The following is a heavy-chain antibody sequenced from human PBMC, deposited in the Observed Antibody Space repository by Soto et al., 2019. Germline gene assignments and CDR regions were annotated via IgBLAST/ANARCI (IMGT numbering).Heavy chain of an antibody. CDR1: GFTCSIYA. J-gene: IGHJ4*02. V-gene: IGHV3-30*18. D-gene: IGHD6-19*01. Sequence: QVQLVESGGGVVQPGRSLRVSCAAAGFTCSIYAMHLVLQAPGTGLEWVAVISYYGTQTYYAESVKGRFTISRDNSKNTVYLRMNSLRDEDTAVYYCAKDLGQRRQWLIDPFDYWCQGTLFTFSP. CDR2: ISYYGTQT. CDR3: AKDLGQRRQWLIDPFDY.